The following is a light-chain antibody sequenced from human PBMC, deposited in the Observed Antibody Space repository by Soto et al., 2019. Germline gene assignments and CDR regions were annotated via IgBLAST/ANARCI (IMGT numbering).Light chain of an antibody. V-gene: IGKV1-13*02. CDR3: QQFNSYPPP. J-gene: IGKJ4*01. CDR2: DAS. CDR1: QGISST. Sequence: AIQLTQSPSSLSASVGDRVTITCRASQGISSTLAWYQQKPGTAPKLLIYDASSLESGVPSRFSGSGSGTDFTLTISSLQPEDFATYYCQQFNSYPPPLGGGTKVEIK.